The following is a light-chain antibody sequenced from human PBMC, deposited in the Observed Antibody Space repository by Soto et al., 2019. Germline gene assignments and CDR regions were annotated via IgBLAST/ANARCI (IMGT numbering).Light chain of an antibody. CDR1: SGHSNYA. J-gene: IGLJ2*01. CDR3: QTWGTGVV. Sequence: QSVLTQSPSASASLGASVKLTCTLSSGHSNYAIAWHQQQPEKGPRYLMKLNSDGSHSKGDGIPDRFSGSSSGAERYLTIPSLQSEDEADYYCQTWGTGVVFGGGTKLTVL. V-gene: IGLV4-69*01. CDR2: LNSDGSH.